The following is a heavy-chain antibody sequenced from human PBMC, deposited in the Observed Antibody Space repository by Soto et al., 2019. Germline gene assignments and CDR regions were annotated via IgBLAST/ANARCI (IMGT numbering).Heavy chain of an antibody. CDR1: GYSFSSYW. D-gene: IGHD6-19*01. CDR2: IYPGDSDT. J-gene: IGHJ6*01. CDR3: ARSKRGAYSSGWYSLSGYYNYGIDV. V-gene: IGHV5-51*01. Sequence: PGESLKISCKASGYSFSSYWIGWVRQMPGKGLEWMGIIYPGDSDTKYSPSVQGQVTISADRSISTAYLQWTSLKASDTAMYYCARSKRGAYSSGWYSLSGYYNYGIDVWGQGTKVNVSS.